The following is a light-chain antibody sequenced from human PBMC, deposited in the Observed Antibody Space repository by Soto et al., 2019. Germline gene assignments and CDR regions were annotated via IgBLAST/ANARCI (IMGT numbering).Light chain of an antibody. Sequence: IVLTQSPGTLSLSPGERATLSCRASQTGSNSYLAWYQQKSGQAPRLLIYGVSTRATGIPDRFSGSGSGTEFALTISRLEPEDFADYIGQHYGYPQWTFGPGTKVEIK. V-gene: IGKV3-20*01. CDR3: QHYGYPQWT. CDR1: QTGSNSY. J-gene: IGKJ1*01. CDR2: GVS.